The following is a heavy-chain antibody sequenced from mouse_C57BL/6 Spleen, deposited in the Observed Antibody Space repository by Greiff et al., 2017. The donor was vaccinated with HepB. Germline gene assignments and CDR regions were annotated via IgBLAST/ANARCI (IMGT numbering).Heavy chain of an antibody. J-gene: IGHJ4*01. CDR2: ISSGSSTI. Sequence: EVNVVESGGGLVKPGGSLKLSCAASGFTFSDYGMHWVRQAPEKGLEWVAYISSGSSTIYYADTVKGRFTISRDNAKNTLFLQMTSLRSEDTAMYYCARDGSSYDYAMDYWGQGTSVTVSS. D-gene: IGHD1-1*01. CDR3: ARDGSSYDYAMDY. V-gene: IGHV5-17*01. CDR1: GFTFSDYG.